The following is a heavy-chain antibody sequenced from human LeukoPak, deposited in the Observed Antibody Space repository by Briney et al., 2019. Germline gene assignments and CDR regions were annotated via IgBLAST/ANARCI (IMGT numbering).Heavy chain of an antibody. CDR2: INSDGSST. CDR3: ARDGTYYDFWSGEYGMDV. V-gene: IGHV3-74*01. J-gene: IGHJ6*02. D-gene: IGHD3-3*01. CDR1: GFTFSGYW. Sequence: GGSLRLSCAASGFTFSGYWMHWVRQAPGKGLVWVSRINSDGSSTSYADSVKGRFTISRDNAKNTLYLQMNSLRAEDTAVYYCARDGTYYDFWSGEYGMDVWGQGTTVTVSS.